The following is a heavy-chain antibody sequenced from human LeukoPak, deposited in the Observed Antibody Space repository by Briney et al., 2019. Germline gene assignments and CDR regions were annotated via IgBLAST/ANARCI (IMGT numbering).Heavy chain of an antibody. CDR3: AKAGSSLPGWFDP. V-gene: IGHV3-30*18. J-gene: IGHJ5*02. D-gene: IGHD3-10*01. Sequence: PGGSLRLSCAASGFTFSSYGMHWVRQAPGKGLEWVAVISYDGSNKYYADSVKGRFTISRDNSKNTLYLQMNSLRAEDTAVYYCAKAGSSLPGWFDPWGQGTLVTVSS. CDR1: GFTFSSYG. CDR2: ISYDGSNK.